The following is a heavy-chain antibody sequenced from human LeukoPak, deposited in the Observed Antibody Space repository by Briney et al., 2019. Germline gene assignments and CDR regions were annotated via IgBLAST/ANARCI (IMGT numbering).Heavy chain of an antibody. CDR3: ARPAAGGTNYYYL. D-gene: IGHD6-13*01. V-gene: IGHV3-53*01. Sequence: PAGSLRLSCADSGYTIGSNYMSWVRLAPGQGLEWVSIVYSDGTTFYPDSLKGRFTISRENTKNSLYLQITRLTAEDTAEYYSARPAAGGTNYYYLRGQGTLVTASS. J-gene: IGHJ4*02. CDR2: VYSDGTT. CDR1: GYTIGSNY.